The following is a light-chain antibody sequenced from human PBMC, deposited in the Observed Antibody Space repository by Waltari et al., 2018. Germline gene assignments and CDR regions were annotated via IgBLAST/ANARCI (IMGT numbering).Light chain of an antibody. Sequence: DIQMTQSPSSLSASVGARVTITCRASQSITNWLAWYQQKPGKAPKLLLYKASGLESGVPSRFSGSGSGTEFTLIITSLQPDDSATYYCQQYSSSPLTFGGGTKVEIK. CDR1: QSITNW. CDR2: KAS. J-gene: IGKJ4*01. V-gene: IGKV1-5*03. CDR3: QQYSSSPLT.